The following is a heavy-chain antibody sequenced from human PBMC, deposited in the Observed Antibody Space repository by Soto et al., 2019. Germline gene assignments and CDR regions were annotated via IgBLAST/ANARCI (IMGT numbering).Heavy chain of an antibody. Sequence: GGSLRLSCAASGFTFSNAWMSWVRQAPGKGLEWVGRIKSKTDGGTTDYAAPVKGRFTISRDDSKNTLYLQMNSLKTEDTAVYYCAKDRDLVALGYHFDHWGQGTQVTVSS. CDR3: AKDRDLVALGYHFDH. V-gene: IGHV3-15*01. D-gene: IGHD5-12*01. CDR2: IKSKTDGGTT. CDR1: GFTFSNAW. J-gene: IGHJ5*02.